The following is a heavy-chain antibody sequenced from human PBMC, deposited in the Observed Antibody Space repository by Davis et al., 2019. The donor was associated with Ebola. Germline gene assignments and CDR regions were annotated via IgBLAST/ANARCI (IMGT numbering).Heavy chain of an antibody. D-gene: IGHD2-2*01. J-gene: IGHJ4*02. Sequence: GESLKISCAASGFTFSSYAMSWVRQAPGKGLEWVSIMNGGSGITYYADSVKGRFAISRDNAKNSLYLQMNSLRAEDTAIYYCARDAVPAAQDYWGQGTLVTVSS. CDR3: ARDAVPAAQDY. CDR2: MNGGSGIT. V-gene: IGHV3-23*01. CDR1: GFTFSSYA.